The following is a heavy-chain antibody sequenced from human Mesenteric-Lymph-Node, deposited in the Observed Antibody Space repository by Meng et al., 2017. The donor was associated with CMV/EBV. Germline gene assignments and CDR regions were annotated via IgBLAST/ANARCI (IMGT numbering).Heavy chain of an antibody. Sequence: ASVKVSCKASGYTFTSYGISWVRQAPGQGLEWMGWISAYNGNTNYAQKLQGRVTMTTDTSTSTAYMELRSLRSDDTAVYYCARDHPDFWSGLSWFDPWGQGTLVTVSS. CDR1: GYTFTSYG. CDR2: ISAYNGNT. V-gene: IGHV1-18*01. J-gene: IGHJ5*02. D-gene: IGHD3-3*01. CDR3: ARDHPDFWSGLSWFDP.